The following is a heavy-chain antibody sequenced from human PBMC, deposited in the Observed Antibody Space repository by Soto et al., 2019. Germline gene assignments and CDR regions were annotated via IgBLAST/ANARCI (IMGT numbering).Heavy chain of an antibody. V-gene: IGHV1-69*10. CDR3: ARVREGVPAARYYYYGMDV. CDR2: IIPILGIA. D-gene: IGHD2-2*01. J-gene: IGHJ6*02. Sequence: ASVKVSCKASGGTFSSYAISWVRQAPGQGLEWMGGIIPILGIANYAQKFQGRVTITADKSTSTAYMELSSLRSEDTAVYCCARVREGVPAARYYYYGMDVWGQGTTVTVSS. CDR1: GGTFSSYA.